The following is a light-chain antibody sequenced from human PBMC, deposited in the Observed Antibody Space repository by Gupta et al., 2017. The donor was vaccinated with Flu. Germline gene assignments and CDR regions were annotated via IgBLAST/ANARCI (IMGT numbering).Light chain of an antibody. CDR1: QSISNN. CDR3: QHYSDRPPWT. V-gene: IGKV3-15*01. CDR2: NSY. Sequence: ATLSVALGERVTASCRARQSISNNLAWYQQKPGQPPRLLIYNSYTRATDIPARFSGAGSGTDFTLTIDSRRSEDFAVYYCQHYSDRPPWTFGPGTKVDIK. J-gene: IGKJ1*01.